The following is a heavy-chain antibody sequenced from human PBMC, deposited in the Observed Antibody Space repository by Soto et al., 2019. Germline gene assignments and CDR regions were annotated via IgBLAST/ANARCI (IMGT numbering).Heavy chain of an antibody. CDR1: GYTFTRYG. CDR3: ALVHVNVPPSSLDV. D-gene: IGHD2-2*01. CDR2: INTYNGNT. J-gene: IGHJ6*02. V-gene: IGHV1-18*01. Sequence: QVQLVQSGAEVKNPGASVKVSCKASGYTFTRYGIGRARQAPGQGLEWMGWINTYNGNTNYAQNVQGRVTLTTYPYPSPAYMELRSLRSNDTVIHHCALVHVNVPPSSLDVWGQGTTAIVSS.